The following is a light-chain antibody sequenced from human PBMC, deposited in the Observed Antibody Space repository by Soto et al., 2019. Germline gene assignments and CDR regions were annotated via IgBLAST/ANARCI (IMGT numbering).Light chain of an antibody. CDR1: SSNIGSTYD. CDR3: QSYDDSLSVHYV. V-gene: IGLV1-40*01. J-gene: IGLJ1*01. CDR2: SNT. Sequence: QAVVTQPPSVSGAPGQRVTISCTGSSSNIGSTYDVQWYQQLPGTAPKLLIHSNTDRPSGVPDRFSGSKSGTSASLAITGLQADDEADYYCQSYDDSLSVHYVFGTGTKLTVL.